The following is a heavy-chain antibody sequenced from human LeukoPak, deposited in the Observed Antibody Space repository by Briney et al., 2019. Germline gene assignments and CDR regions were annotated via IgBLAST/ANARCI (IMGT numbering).Heavy chain of an antibody. Sequence: GGSLRLSCAASGFTFSNYGMHWVRQAPGKGLEWVAFIRNDDGSNKYYADSVKGRFAISRDNSKNTVHLQMNSLRVEDTAVYYCAKDEAQYFQHWGQGTLVTVSA. CDR1: GFTFSNYG. V-gene: IGHV3-30*02. CDR3: AKDEAQYFQH. J-gene: IGHJ1*01. CDR2: IRNDDGSNK.